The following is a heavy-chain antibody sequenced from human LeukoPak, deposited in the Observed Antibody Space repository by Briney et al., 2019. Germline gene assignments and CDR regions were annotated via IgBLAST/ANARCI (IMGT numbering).Heavy chain of an antibody. J-gene: IGHJ5*02. Sequence: PGGSLRLSCLASGFTFNSYAMHWVRRAPGKGLEWVAFIRHDGSSEYYADSVKGRFIISRDRSGNTLSLQMKSLRPEDTATYYCARHNTRFLERLPALGSWGQGTLVTVSS. CDR3: ARHNTRFLERLPALGS. CDR2: IRHDGSSE. CDR1: GFTFNSYA. D-gene: IGHD3-3*01. V-gene: IGHV3-30*02.